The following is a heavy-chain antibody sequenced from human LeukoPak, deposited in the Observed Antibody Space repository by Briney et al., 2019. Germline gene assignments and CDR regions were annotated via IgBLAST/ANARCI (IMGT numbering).Heavy chain of an antibody. CDR2: INPNTGGT. CDR3: AVDGGDN. J-gene: IGHJ4*02. Sequence: GASVKVSCKASGYPLTAYYMHWVRQAPGQGLEWMGWINPNTGGTDHAQRFQGRVTTTRDTSISTAYMELSSLRFDDTAVYYCAVDGGDNWGQGTLVTVSS. V-gene: IGHV1-2*02. D-gene: IGHD2-21*01. CDR1: GYPLTAYY.